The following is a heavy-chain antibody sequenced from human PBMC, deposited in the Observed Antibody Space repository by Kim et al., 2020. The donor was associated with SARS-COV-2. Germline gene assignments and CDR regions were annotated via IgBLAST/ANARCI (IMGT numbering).Heavy chain of an antibody. D-gene: IGHD3-3*02. CDR3: ARVLTLAPSRYYYYGMDV. CDR2: INPNSGGT. Sequence: ASVKVSCKASGYTFTGYYMHWVRQAPGQGLEWMGWINPNSGGTNYAQKFQGRVTMTRDTSISTAYMELSRLRSDDTAVYYCARVLTLAPSRYYYYGMDVWGQGTTVTVSS. V-gene: IGHV1-2*02. J-gene: IGHJ6*02. CDR1: GYTFTGYY.